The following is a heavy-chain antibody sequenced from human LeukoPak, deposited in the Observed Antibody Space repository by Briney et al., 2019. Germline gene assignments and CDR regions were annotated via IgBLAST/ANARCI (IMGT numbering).Heavy chain of an antibody. J-gene: IGHJ4*02. D-gene: IGHD3-22*01. CDR2: IWYDGTNK. Sequence: GGSLRLSCAASGFTFSSYGMHWVDQAPGKGLEWVAVIWYDGTNKYYADSVKGRFTISRDNSKNTLYLQMNSLRAEDTAVYYCARDYYDSSGYPGIGYWGQGTLVTVSS. CDR1: GFTFSSYG. CDR3: ARDYYDSSGYPGIGY. V-gene: IGHV3-33*01.